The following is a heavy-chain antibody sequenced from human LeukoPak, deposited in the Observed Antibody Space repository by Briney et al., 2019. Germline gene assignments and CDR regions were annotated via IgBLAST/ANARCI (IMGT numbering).Heavy chain of an antibody. CDR2: TYYRSKWYN. CDR1: GDSVSSNSAA. J-gene: IGHJ5*02. CDR3: ARAPQSIYGDYADNWFDP. Sequence: SLTLSLTCAISGDSVSSNSAAWNWIRQSPSRGLEWLGRTYYRSKWYNDYAVSVKSRITINPDTSKNQFSLQLNSVTPEDTAVYYCARAPQSIYGDYADNWFDPWGQGTLVTVSS. D-gene: IGHD4-17*01. V-gene: IGHV6-1*01.